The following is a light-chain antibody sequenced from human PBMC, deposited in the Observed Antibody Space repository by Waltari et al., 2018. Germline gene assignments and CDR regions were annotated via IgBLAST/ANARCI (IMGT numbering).Light chain of an antibody. V-gene: IGKV1-12*02. CDR2: AAS. Sequence: DIQMTQSPSSVSASVGDRVSITCRAIQDISDWLAWYQQKPRKAPKVLFYAASSLQSGVPSRFSASGSGTDFILTISSLQPEDFATYYCQQANSFPFTFGPGTKVDIK. CDR3: QQANSFPFT. J-gene: IGKJ3*01. CDR1: QDISDW.